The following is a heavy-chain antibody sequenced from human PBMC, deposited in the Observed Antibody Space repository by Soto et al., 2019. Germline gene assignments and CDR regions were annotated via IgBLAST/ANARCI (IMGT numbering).Heavy chain of an antibody. D-gene: IGHD6-19*01. CDR3: VRDQQWLLPVPLNFDY. CDR1: GFTFSDYG. V-gene: IGHV1-18*01. J-gene: IGHJ4*02. Sequence: ASVKVSCKASGFTFSDYGFSWARQAPGRGLEWMGWISAFNGETNYTQKSEGRVAMTTDAATTTAYMELRSLTVDDTAVYYCVRDQQWLLPVPLNFDYWGQGTVVTVSS. CDR2: ISAFNGET.